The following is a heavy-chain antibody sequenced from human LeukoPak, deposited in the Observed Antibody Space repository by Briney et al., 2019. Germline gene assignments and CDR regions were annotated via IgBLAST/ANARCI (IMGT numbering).Heavy chain of an antibody. D-gene: IGHD1-26*01. V-gene: IGHV4-34*01. J-gene: IGHJ5*02. CDR3: ARHLGVGATAPRNWFDP. Sequence: GSLRLSCAASGFTFSSYAMSWIRQPPGKGLEWIGEINHSGSTNYNPSLKSRVTISVDTSKNQFSLKLSSVTAADTAVYYCARHLGVGATAPRNWFDPWGQGTLVTVSS. CDR1: GFTFSSYA. CDR2: INHSGST.